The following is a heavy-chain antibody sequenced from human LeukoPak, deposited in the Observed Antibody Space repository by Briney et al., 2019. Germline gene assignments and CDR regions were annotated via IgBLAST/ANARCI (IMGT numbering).Heavy chain of an antibody. CDR3: ARVTQGYCSSTSCYTFDY. D-gene: IGHD2-2*02. J-gene: IGHJ4*02. CDR1: GYTFTSYD. V-gene: IGHV1-8*03. Sequence: RASVKVSCKASGYTFTSYDINWVRQATGQGLEWMGWMNPNSGNTGYAQKFQGRVTITRNTSISTAYMELSSLRSEDTAVYYCARVTQGYCSSTSCYTFDYWGQGTLVTVSS. CDR2: MNPNSGNT.